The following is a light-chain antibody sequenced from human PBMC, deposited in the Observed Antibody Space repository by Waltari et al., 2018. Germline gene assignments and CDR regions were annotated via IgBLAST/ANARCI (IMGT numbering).Light chain of an antibody. CDR3: QQYNSSPWT. J-gene: IGKJ1*01. V-gene: IGKV1-5*03. CDR1: QTIYNW. CDR2: KAS. Sequence: DIQMTQSPSTLSASVGDRVTITCRASQTIYNWLAWYQQKPGKAPKLLIYKASTLESGVPSRFSGIGSGTEFTLTISSLQPDDFATYSCQQYNSSPWTFGQGTKVEVK.